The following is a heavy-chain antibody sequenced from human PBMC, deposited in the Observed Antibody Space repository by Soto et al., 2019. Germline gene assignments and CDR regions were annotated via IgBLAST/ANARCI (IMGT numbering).Heavy chain of an antibody. CDR1: GGSISSYY. D-gene: IGHD5-12*01. J-gene: IGHJ4*02. CDR3: ARRGYDSIDY. Sequence: SETLSLTCTVSGGSISSYYWSWIRQPPGKGLEWIGYIYYSGGTNYNPSLKSRVTISVDTSKNQFSLKLSSVTAADTAVYYCARRGYDSIDYWGQGTLVTVSS. CDR2: IYYSGGT. V-gene: IGHV4-59*01.